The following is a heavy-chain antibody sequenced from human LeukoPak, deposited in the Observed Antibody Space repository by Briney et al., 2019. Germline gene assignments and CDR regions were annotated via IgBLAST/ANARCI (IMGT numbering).Heavy chain of an antibody. CDR3: ARSYSGFGYALHDY. D-gene: IGHD1-26*01. Sequence: ASVNVSCKASGYTFTDYYMHWVRQAPGQGLEWMGWINPNSGGTHYAQKFQGRVTMTRDTSISTAYMELSSLRSDDTAMYYCARSYSGFGYALHDYWGQGTLVTVSS. J-gene: IGHJ4*02. CDR2: INPNSGGT. CDR1: GYTFTDYY. V-gene: IGHV1-2*02.